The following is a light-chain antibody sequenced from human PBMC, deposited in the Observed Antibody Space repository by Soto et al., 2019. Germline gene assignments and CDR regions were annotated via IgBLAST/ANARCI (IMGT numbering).Light chain of an antibody. Sequence: EVVMTQSPATLSVSPGERATLSCISSQSVSSNLAWYQQKVGQAPRLLMYGASVRATGVPTRFSGSGSGTVFTLTISSLQSEDFAVYYCQQYTNWPSWTFGQGTKVAIK. V-gene: IGKV3-15*01. CDR2: GAS. J-gene: IGKJ1*01. CDR3: QQYTNWPSWT. CDR1: QSVSSN.